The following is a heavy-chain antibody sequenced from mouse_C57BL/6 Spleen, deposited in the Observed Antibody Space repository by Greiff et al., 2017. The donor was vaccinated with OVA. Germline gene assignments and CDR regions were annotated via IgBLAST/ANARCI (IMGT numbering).Heavy chain of an antibody. CDR2: IDPETGGT. D-gene: IGHD1-1*01. V-gene: IGHV1-15*01. Sequence: VQLVESGAELVRPGASVTLSCKASGYTFTDYEMHWVKQTPVHGLEWIGAIDPETGGTAYNQKFKGKAILTADKSSSTAYMELRSLTSEDSAVYYCTRGGTTVVRFDYWGQGTTLTVSS. CDR1: GYTFTDYE. J-gene: IGHJ2*01. CDR3: TRGGTTVVRFDY.